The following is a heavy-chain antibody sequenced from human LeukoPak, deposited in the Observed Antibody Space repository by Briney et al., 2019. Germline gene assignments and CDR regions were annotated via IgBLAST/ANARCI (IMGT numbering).Heavy chain of an antibody. Sequence: GESLRLSCAASGFTFSDYSMRWVRQAPGKGLEWVSSISGTGDVSKYADSVKGRFTISRDNSKNTLYLQVNSLRAEETAVYYCAKAFVPYYYGMDVWGQGTTVTVS. D-gene: IGHD2/OR15-2a*01. CDR3: AKAFVPYYYGMDV. CDR1: GFTFSDYS. J-gene: IGHJ6*02. V-gene: IGHV3-23*01. CDR2: ISGTGDVS.